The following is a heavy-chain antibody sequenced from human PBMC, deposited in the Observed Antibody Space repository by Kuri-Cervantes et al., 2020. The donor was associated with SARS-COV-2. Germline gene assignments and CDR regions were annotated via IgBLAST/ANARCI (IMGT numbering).Heavy chain of an antibody. CDR2: IWYDGENE. CDR3: ARGAANYYYLDV. J-gene: IGHJ6*03. V-gene: IGHV3-33*08. CDR1: GFTFSNYV. Sequence: GESLKISCVASGFTFSNYVIQWVRQAQGKGLEWVAVIWYDGENEYYAGSVKGRFTISRDNSKNTVSLHMNSLRAEDTAMYYCARGAANYYYLDVWGKGTTVTVSS. D-gene: IGHD3-16*01.